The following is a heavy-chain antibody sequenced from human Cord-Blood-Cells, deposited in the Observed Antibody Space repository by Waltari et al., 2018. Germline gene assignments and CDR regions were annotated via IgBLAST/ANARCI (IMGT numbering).Heavy chain of an antibody. V-gene: IGHV4-34*01. D-gene: IGHD4-17*01. Sequence: QVQLQQWGAGLLKPSETLSPTCAVYGGSFSGYHSTWIRQLPGTGLEWIGAINHSGSTNYNPSRKSRVTISVDTSKNQFSLKLSSVTAADTAVYYCARRTDMTTVTQNWFDPWGQGTLVTVSS. CDR2: INHSGST. J-gene: IGHJ5*02. CDR1: GGSFSGYH. CDR3: ARRTDMTTVTQNWFDP.